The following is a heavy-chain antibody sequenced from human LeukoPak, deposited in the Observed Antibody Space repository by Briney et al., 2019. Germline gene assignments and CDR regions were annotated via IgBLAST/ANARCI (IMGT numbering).Heavy chain of an antibody. CDR3: AKATTVTTRRVDY. Sequence: PGGSLRLSCAASGFTFSSYVLHWVRQPPGKGLEWVAIISYDGSNEYYADSVKGRFTISRDNSKNTLYLQMNSLRAEDTAVYFCAKATTVTTRRVDYWGQGTLVTVSS. D-gene: IGHD4-17*01. J-gene: IGHJ4*02. CDR2: ISYDGSNE. CDR1: GFTFSSYV. V-gene: IGHV3-30*04.